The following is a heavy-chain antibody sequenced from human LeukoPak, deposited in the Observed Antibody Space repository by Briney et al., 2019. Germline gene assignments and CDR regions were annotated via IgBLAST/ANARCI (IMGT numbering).Heavy chain of an antibody. D-gene: IGHD2-15*01. Sequence: ASVKVSCKASGYTFTSYGISWVRQAPGQGLEWMGWISAYNGNTNYAQKLQGGVTMTTDTSTSTAYMELRSLRSDDTAVYYCAREGYCSGGSCRHNWFDPWGQGTLVTVSS. CDR2: ISAYNGNT. V-gene: IGHV1-18*04. CDR3: AREGYCSGGSCRHNWFDP. CDR1: GYTFTSYG. J-gene: IGHJ5*02.